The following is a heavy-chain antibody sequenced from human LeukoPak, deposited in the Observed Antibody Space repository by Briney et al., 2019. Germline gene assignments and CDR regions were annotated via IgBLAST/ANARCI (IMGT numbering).Heavy chain of an antibody. J-gene: IGHJ4*02. CDR1: GFTFSSYG. Sequence: PGRSLRLSCAASGFTFSSYGMHWVRQAPGKGLEWVAVISYDGSNKYYADSVKGRFTISRDNSKNTLYLQMNSLRAEDTAVYYCARDMGYSSSSGNDYWGQGTLVTVSS. D-gene: IGHD6-6*01. CDR2: ISYDGSNK. CDR3: ARDMGYSSSSGNDY. V-gene: IGHV3-30*03.